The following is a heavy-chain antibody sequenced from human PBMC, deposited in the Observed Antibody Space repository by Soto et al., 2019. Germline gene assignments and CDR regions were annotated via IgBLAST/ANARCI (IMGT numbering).Heavy chain of an antibody. Sequence: GGSLRLSCAASGFTFSSYAMSWVRQAPGKGLEWVSAISGSGGSTYYADSVKGRFTISRDNSKNTLYLQMNSLRAEDTAVYYCAKDPTKGVWGYYYMDVWGKGTTVTVSS. V-gene: IGHV3-23*01. J-gene: IGHJ6*03. CDR1: GFTFSSYA. CDR2: ISGSGGST. CDR3: AKDPTKGVWGYYYMDV. D-gene: IGHD2-8*01.